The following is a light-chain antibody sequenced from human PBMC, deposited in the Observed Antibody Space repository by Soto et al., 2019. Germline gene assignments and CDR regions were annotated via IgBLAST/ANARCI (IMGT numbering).Light chain of an antibody. CDR3: QQYNSYPFT. V-gene: IGKV1-16*02. Sequence: DIQMTQSPSSLSASVGDRVTITCRASQAISNSLAWFQQKPGKAPKSLIYDASSLQSGVPSKFSGSGSGTDFTLTIISVQPEDFATYYCQQYNSYPFTFGPGTKVDIK. CDR1: QAISNS. CDR2: DAS. J-gene: IGKJ3*01.